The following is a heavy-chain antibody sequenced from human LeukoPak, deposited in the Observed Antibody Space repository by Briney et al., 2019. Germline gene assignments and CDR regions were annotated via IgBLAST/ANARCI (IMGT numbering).Heavy chain of an antibody. V-gene: IGHV3-23*01. CDR1: GFTFSSYG. D-gene: IGHD3-9*01. CDR3: AKCILTGYYKGYMDV. CDR2: ISGSGGST. J-gene: IGHJ6*03. Sequence: GGSLRLSCAASGFTFSSYGMSWVRQAPGKGLEWVSAISGSGGSTYYADSVKGRFTISRDNSKNTLYLQMNSLRAEDTAIYYCAKCILTGYYKGYMDVWGKGTTVTISS.